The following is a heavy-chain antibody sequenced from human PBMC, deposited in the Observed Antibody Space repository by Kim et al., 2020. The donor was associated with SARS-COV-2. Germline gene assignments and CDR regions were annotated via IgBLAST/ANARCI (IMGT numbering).Heavy chain of an antibody. D-gene: IGHD3-9*01. J-gene: IGHJ5*01. V-gene: IGHV3-33*08. CDR3: ARNWAFYDWDTCCYYS. Sequence: GGSLRLSCAASGFTFSNYYMHWVRQAPGKGLEWVSLIWKVGRQEKFVTLVKGRSTISRDNSRITLNLQMNSWRDEDTAVYYCARNWAFYDWDTCCYYSW. CDR2: IWKVGRQE. CDR1: GFTFSNYY.